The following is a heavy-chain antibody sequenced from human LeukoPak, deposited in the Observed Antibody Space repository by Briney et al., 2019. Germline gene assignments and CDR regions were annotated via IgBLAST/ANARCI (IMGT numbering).Heavy chain of an antibody. CDR1: GGSFSGYY. CDR2: IYYSGST. CDR3: ASGLRYGTFDI. J-gene: IGHJ3*02. Sequence: SETLSLTCAVYGGSFSGYYWSWIRQPPGKGLEWIGYIYYSGSTNYNPSLKSRVTISVDTSKNQFSLKLSSVTAADTAVYYCASGLRYGTFDIWGQGTMVTVSS. D-gene: IGHD3-9*01. V-gene: IGHV4-59*01.